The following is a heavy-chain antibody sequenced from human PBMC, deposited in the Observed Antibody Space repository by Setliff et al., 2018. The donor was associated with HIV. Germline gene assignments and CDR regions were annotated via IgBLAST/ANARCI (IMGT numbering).Heavy chain of an antibody. Sequence: ASETLSLTCTVSGGSISSGAYYWTWIRQQPGKGLEWIGYIYHSGITYYNPSLKSRINISVDTSKNQFSLNLSSVTAADTAVYFCARASGDAYRHPRDYNYYYMDVWGKGDMVTVSS. CDR2: IYHSGIT. CDR3: ARASGDAYRHPRDYNYYYMDV. CDR1: GGSISSGAYY. J-gene: IGHJ6*03. D-gene: IGHD4-4*01. V-gene: IGHV4-31*03.